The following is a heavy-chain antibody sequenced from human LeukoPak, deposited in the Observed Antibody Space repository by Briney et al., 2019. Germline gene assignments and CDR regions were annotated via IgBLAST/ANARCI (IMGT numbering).Heavy chain of an antibody. CDR2: MNPNSGNT. D-gene: IGHD3-16*01. CDR1: GYTFTSYD. CDR3: ARIGRLLRGHNWFDP. V-gene: IGHV1-8*03. J-gene: IGHJ5*02. Sequence: ASVKVSCKASGYTFTSYDINWVRQATGQGLEWMGWMNPNSGNTGYAQKFQGRVTITRNTSISTAYMELSSLRSEDTAVYYCARIGRLLRGHNWFDPWGQGTLVTVSS.